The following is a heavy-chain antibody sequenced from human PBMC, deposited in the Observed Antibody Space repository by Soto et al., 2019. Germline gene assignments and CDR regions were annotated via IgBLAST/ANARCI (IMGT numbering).Heavy chain of an antibody. J-gene: IGHJ6*02. CDR3: AREAPYSSSWGMYYYYGMDV. Sequence: GSLRLSCAASGFTFSSYDMHWVRQATGKGLEWVSAIGTAGDTYYPGSVKGRFTISRENAKNSLYLQMNSLRAGDTAVYYCAREAPYSSSWGMYYYYGMDVWGQGTTVTVSS. V-gene: IGHV3-13*01. CDR1: GFTFSSYD. D-gene: IGHD6-13*01. CDR2: IGTAGDT.